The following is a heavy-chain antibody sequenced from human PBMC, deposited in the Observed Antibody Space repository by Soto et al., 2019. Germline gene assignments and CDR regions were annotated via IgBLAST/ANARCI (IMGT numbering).Heavy chain of an antibody. V-gene: IGHV3-23*01. CDR2: ISGSGGST. D-gene: IGHD2-2*01. Sequence: GGSLRLSCAASGFTFRSYAMSWVRQAPGKGLEWVSFISGSGGSTYYADSVKGRFTISRDNSKNTLYLQMNSLRAEDTAVYYCTGVPAAPEDYGMDVWGQGTTVTVSS. J-gene: IGHJ6*02. CDR3: TGVPAAPEDYGMDV. CDR1: GFTFRSYA.